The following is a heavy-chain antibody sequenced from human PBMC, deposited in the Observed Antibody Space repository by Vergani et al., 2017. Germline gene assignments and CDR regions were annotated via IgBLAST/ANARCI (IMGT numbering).Heavy chain of an antibody. CDR2: IYPGDSDT. CDR1: GYSFTSYW. CDR3: AGAGGYCSGGSCYIPSVDY. J-gene: IGHJ4*02. D-gene: IGHD2-15*01. Sequence: EVQLVQSGAAVKKPGESLKISCKGSGYSFTSYWIGWVRQMPGKGLEWMGIIYPGDSDTRYSPSFKGQVTISADKSISTAYLQWSRLKASDTAMYYCAGAGGYCSGGSCYIPSVDYWGQGTLVTVSS. V-gene: IGHV5-51*01.